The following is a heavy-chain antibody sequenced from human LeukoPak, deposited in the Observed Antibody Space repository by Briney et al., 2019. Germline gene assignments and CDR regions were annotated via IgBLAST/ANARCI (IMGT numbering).Heavy chain of an antibody. CDR2: IYHSGST. CDR3: ARDQRFAGWFDP. J-gene: IGHJ5*02. Sequence: SETLSLTCAVSGGSISSGGYSWSWIRQPPGKGLEWIGYIYHSGSTYYNPSLKSRVTISVDRSKNQFSLKLSSVTAADTAVYYCARDQRFAGWFDPRGQGTLVTVSS. V-gene: IGHV4-30-2*01. CDR1: GGSISSGGYS. D-gene: IGHD3-16*01.